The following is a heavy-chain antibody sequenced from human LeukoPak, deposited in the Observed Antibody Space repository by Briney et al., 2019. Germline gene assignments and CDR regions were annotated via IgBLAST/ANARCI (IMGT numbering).Heavy chain of an antibody. CDR1: GFTFSSYA. Sequence: GGSLRLSCAASGFTFSSYAMSWVRQAPGKGLEWVSAISGSGGSTYYADSVKGRFTISGDNSKNTLYLQMNSLRAEDTAVYYCAKDRGDGVGAFDIWGQGTMVTVSS. CDR2: ISGSGGST. CDR3: AKDRGDGVGAFDI. D-gene: IGHD4-17*01. J-gene: IGHJ3*02. V-gene: IGHV3-23*01.